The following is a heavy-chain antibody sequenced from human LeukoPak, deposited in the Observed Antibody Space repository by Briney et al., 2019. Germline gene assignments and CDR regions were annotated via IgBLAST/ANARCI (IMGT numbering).Heavy chain of an antibody. V-gene: IGHV3-23*01. CDR1: GLHFSGTA. J-gene: IGHJ5*02. CDR3: AKDGAQYSSGPECDP. Sequence: PGGSLRLSSAASGLHFSGTAMSWVRQAPGKGLEWVSAISHDGMNAYDADSVKGRLTISRDNSKKTVSLEMSSLTAADTGVYYCAKDGAQYSSGPECDPRGQGALVIISP. D-gene: IGHD6-19*01. CDR2: ISHDGMNA.